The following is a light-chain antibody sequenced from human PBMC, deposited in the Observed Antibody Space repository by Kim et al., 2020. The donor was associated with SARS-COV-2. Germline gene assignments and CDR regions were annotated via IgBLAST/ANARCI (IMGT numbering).Light chain of an antibody. CDR3: QQDYNLPPT. V-gene: IGKV3D-7*01. Sequence: PGERVTLSCRASQSVSSSYLTWYQQKPGQAPRLLIYGASTRATGIPARFSGSGPGTDFTLTISSLQPEDFAVYYCQQDYNLPPTFGQGTKV. CDR1: QSVSSSY. CDR2: GAS. J-gene: IGKJ1*01.